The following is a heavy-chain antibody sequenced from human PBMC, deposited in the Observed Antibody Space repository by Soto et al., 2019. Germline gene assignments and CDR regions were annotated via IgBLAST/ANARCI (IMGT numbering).Heavy chain of an antibody. V-gene: IGHV3-74*01. CDR3: ARGPRVSSTGTGAH. CDR1: GFTFSSYW. J-gene: IGHJ4*02. CDR2: ISDDGSTA. D-gene: IGHD1-1*01. Sequence: GGSLRLSCGVSGFTFSSYWMHWVRQVPGKGLTWVSRISDDGSTATYADSVKGRFIISRDNAKNTLYLEMNTLRADDSGLYYCARGPRVSSTGTGAHWGRGTLVTVSS.